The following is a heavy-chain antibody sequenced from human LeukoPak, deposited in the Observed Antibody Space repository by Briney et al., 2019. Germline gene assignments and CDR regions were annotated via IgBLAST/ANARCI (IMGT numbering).Heavy chain of an antibody. V-gene: IGHV3-48*01. D-gene: IGHD3-16*01. J-gene: IGHJ4*02. CDR2: ISSLSGTI. CDR1: GFTFSSYS. CDR3: ARDEDYQDFFDY. Sequence: GGSLRLSCVASGFTFSSYSMNWVRQAPGEGLEWVSYISSLSGTIYYADSVKGRFTISRDNAKNSLYLQMNSLRAEDTAVYYCARDEDYQDFFDYWGQGTLVTVSS.